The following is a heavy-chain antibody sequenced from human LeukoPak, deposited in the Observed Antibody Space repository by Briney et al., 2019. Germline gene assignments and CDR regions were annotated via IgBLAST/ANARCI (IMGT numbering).Heavy chain of an antibody. Sequence: SETLSLTCTVSGGSISSYYWSWIRQPPGKGLEWIGYIYYSGSTNYNPSLKSRVTISVDTSKNQFSLKLSSVTAADTAVYYCARTSLRGVTGGLPYYFDYWGQGTLVTVSS. V-gene: IGHV4-59*01. CDR3: ARTSLRGVTGGLPYYFDY. D-gene: IGHD3-10*01. CDR2: IYYSGST. J-gene: IGHJ4*02. CDR1: GGSISSYY.